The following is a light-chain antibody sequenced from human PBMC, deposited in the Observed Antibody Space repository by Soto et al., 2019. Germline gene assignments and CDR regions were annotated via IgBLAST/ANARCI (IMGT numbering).Light chain of an antibody. CDR2: GAS. CDR3: QQYNNWPPIT. V-gene: IGKV3-15*01. J-gene: IGKJ5*01. Sequence: EVVMTQSPATLSVSPGESATLSCRASQSVRSNLAWYQQKPGQAPRLVIYGASTRATGVPARFSGSGFETEFTLTISSLQSEDFAVYYCQQYNNWPPITFGQGTRLEIK. CDR1: QSVRSN.